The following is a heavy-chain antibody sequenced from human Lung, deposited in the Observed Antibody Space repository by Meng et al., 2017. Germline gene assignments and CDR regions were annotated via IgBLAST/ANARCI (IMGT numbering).Heavy chain of an antibody. D-gene: IGHD2-15*01. CDR2: ISSSST. Sequence: EVQLVESGGGLVKPGGSLRLSCAASGFTFSSYSMNWVRQAPGKGLEWVSSISSSSTYADSVKGRFTISRDNAKNSLYLQMNSLRAEDTAVYYCARGRVVVAATPSDYWGQGTLVPSPQ. CDR3: ARGRVVVAATPSDY. V-gene: IGHV3-21*01. CDR1: GFTFSSYS. J-gene: IGHJ4*02.